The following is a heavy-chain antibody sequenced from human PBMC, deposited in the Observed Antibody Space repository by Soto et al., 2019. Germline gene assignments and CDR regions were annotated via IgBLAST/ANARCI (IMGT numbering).Heavy chain of an antibody. J-gene: IGHJ4*02. V-gene: IGHV1-18*01. CDR2: ISANNGNT. D-gene: IGHD1-26*01. Sequence: QVQLVQSGAEVKKPGASVKVSCKASGYTFTSYGISWVRQAPGQGLEWMGWISANNGNTNYAQKLQGRVTXTXXTSTSTADMELRSLRSDDTAVYYCARDRGSYALDYWGQGTLVTVSS. CDR3: ARDRGSYALDY. CDR1: GYTFTSYG.